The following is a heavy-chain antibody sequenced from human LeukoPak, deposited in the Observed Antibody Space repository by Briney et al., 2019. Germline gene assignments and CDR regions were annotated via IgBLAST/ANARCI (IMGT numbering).Heavy chain of an antibody. Sequence: PGRSLRLSCAASGFTFSSYAMHWVRQAPGKGLEWVAVISYDGSNKYYADSVKGRFTISRDNSKNTLYLQMNSLRAEDTAVYYCAKLEVGGGTLDYWGQGTLVTVSS. CDR2: ISYDGSNK. V-gene: IGHV3-30*04. CDR1: GFTFSSYA. J-gene: IGHJ4*02. D-gene: IGHD2-8*02. CDR3: AKLEVGGGTLDY.